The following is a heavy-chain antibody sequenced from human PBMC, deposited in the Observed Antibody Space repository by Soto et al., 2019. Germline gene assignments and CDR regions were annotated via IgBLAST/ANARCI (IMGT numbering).Heavy chain of an antibody. J-gene: IGHJ5*02. V-gene: IGHV4-61*01. D-gene: IGHD6-6*01. CDR1: GGSVNSGNYY. Sequence: SETLSLTCAVFGGSVNSGNYYWSWIRQPPGKGLEWIGEMSHSGGTHFNPSLKSRVTISVDTSKNQFSLKLRSVTAADTAVYYCARGRYSSSSNWFDPWGQGTLVTVSS. CDR3: ARGRYSSSSNWFDP. CDR2: MSHSGGT.